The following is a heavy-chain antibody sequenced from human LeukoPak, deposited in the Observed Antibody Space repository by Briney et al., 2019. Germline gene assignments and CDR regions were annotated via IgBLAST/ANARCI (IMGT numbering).Heavy chain of an antibody. J-gene: IGHJ3*02. CDR1: GFTFINYA. CDR3: ARRPNAFDI. Sequence: SGGSLRLSCAASGFTFINYAMYWVRQAPGKGLEWVSGISASGGSTEYADSVKGRFTISRDTSGNTLFLQMNNLRADDTAVYYCARRPNAFDIWGQGTVVTVSS. CDR2: ISASGGST. V-gene: IGHV3-23*01. D-gene: IGHD6-6*01.